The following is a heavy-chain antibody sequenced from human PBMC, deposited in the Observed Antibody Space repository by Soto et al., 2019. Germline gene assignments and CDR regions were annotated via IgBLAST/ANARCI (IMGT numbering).Heavy chain of an antibody. J-gene: IGHJ6*02. CDR3: ARDEARTYYDILTGSPYYYGMDV. D-gene: IGHD3-9*01. CDR1: GGTFSSYA. V-gene: IGHV1-69*01. CDR2: IIPIFGTA. Sequence: VQLVQSGAEVKKPGSSVKVSCKASGGTFSSYAISWVRQAPGQGLEWMGGIIPIFGTANYAQKFQGRVTITADESTSTAYMELSSLRSEDTAVYYCARDEARTYYDILTGSPYYYGMDVWGQGTTVTVSS.